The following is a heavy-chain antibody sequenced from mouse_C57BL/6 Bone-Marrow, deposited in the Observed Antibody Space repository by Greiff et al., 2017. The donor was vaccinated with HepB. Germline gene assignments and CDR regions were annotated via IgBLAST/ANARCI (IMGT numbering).Heavy chain of an antibody. CDR3: ARSTTGYYGSDF. CDR2: IYPRSGNT. V-gene: IGHV1-81*01. CDR1: GYTFTSYG. Sequence: QVQLKESGAELARPGASVKLSCKASGYTFTSYGISWVKQRTGQGLEWIGEIYPRSGNTYYNEKFKGKATLTADKSSSTAYMELRSLTSEDSAVYFCARSTTGYYGSDFWGQGTTLTVSS. J-gene: IGHJ2*01. D-gene: IGHD1-1*01.